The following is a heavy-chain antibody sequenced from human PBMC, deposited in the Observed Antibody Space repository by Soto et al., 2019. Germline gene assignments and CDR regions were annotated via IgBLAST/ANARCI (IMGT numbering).Heavy chain of an antibody. V-gene: IGHV1-69*13. CDR2: IIPIFGTA. CDR3: ARDAGRHSSGWYYSGPHSYFDY. J-gene: IGHJ4*02. Sequence: GASVKVSCKASGGTFSSYAISWVRQAPGQGLEWMGGIIPIFGTANYAQKFQGRVTITADESTSTAYMELSSLRSEDTAVYYCARDAGRHSSGWYYSGPHSYFDYWGQGTLVTAPQ. D-gene: IGHD6-19*01. CDR1: GGTFSSYA.